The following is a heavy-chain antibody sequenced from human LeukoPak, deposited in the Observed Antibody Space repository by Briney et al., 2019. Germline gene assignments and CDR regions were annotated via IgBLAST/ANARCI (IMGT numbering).Heavy chain of an antibody. CDR3: ARAGTADAFDL. Sequence: SETLSLTCTVSGGSISSYYWSWIRQPPGKGLEWIGYIYYSGSTNYNPSLKSRVTISVDTSKNQFSLKLTSVTAADTAVYYCARAGTADAFDLWGHGTMVTVS. V-gene: IGHV4-59*08. CDR1: GGSISSYY. CDR2: IYYSGST. J-gene: IGHJ3*01.